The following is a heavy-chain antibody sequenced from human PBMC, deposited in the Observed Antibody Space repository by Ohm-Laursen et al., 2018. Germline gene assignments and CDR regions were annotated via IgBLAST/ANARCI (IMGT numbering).Heavy chain of an antibody. J-gene: IGHJ4*02. V-gene: IGHV3-9*01. CDR1: GFTFDDYA. Sequence: SLRLSCAASGFTFDDYAMHWVRQAPGKGLEWVSGINWNSGSIGYADSVKGRFTISRDNAKNSLYLQMNSLRAEDTASYYCAKGSRPYYDSSGYYYEFDYWGQGTLVTVSS. CDR2: INWNSGSI. D-gene: IGHD3-22*01. CDR3: AKGSRPYYDSSGYYYEFDY.